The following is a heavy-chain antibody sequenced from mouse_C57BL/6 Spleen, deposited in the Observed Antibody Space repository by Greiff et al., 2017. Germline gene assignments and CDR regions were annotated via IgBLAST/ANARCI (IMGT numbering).Heavy chain of an antibody. J-gene: IGHJ2*01. CDR3: ARTMDYFDY. D-gene: IGHD2-3*01. Sequence: VQLQQSGPELVKPGASVKISCKASGYAFSSSWMNWVKQRPGKGLEWIGRIYPGDGDTNYNGKFKGKATLTADKSSRTAYMQLSSLTSEDSAVYCCARTMDYFDYWGQGTTLTVSS. CDR2: IYPGDGDT. CDR1: GYAFSSSW. V-gene: IGHV1-82*01.